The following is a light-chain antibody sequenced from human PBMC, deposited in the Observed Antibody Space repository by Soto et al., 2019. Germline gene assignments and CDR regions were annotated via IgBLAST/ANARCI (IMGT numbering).Light chain of an antibody. Sequence: DVQMTQSPSTLSASVGDRVTITCRASQSISGSLAWYQQKPGKAPKALIYDASSLESGVPSRFRGSGTGTEFTLTINSLQPTDFATYYCQQYNSYPWTFGQGTKVDIK. V-gene: IGKV1-5*01. CDR2: DAS. CDR3: QQYNSYPWT. J-gene: IGKJ1*01. CDR1: QSISGS.